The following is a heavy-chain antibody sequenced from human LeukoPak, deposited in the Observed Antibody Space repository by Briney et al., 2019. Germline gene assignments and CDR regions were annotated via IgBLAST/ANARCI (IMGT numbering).Heavy chain of an antibody. V-gene: IGHV4-59*11. CDR3: ARSPNFDGDY. D-gene: IGHD3-9*01. CDR2: IYDSEST. CDR1: GGSISSHY. J-gene: IGHJ4*02. Sequence: SETLSLTCTVSGGSISSHYWSWVRQPPGKVLEWIGNIYDSESTHYKSSLKSRVTISVDTSKNQFSLKLSSVTAADTAVYFCARSPNFDGDYWGQGTLATVSS.